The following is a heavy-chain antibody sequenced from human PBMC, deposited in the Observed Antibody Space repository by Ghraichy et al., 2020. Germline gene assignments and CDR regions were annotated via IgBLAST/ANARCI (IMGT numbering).Heavy chain of an antibody. Sequence: SETLSLTCTVSGGSLGTSTDYWSWIRQSPGGGLEWIGFLFLGGSTNYNLSLESRFTISVDTSKNQFSPRLTSVTAADTATYFCARGDLYGVSSRHLDTWGQGTLVTVSS. CDR1: GGSLGTSTDY. CDR3: ARGDLYGVSSRHLDT. V-gene: IGHV4-61*01. CDR2: LFLGGST. J-gene: IGHJ5*02. D-gene: IGHD2-8*01.